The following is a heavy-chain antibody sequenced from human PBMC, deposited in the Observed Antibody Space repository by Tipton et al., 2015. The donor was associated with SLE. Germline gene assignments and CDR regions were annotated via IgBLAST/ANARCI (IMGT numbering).Heavy chain of an antibody. V-gene: IGHV3-15*01. CDR3: ATLAYYYDADGSLWAFDN. CDR1: GFTFTNSW. Sequence: GSLRLSCVASGFTFTNSWMSWVRQAPGKGLEWIGRIKSKSDGGTTDYAAPVEGRFTISRDDLKNTLYLQMDSLKSDDTAIYFCATLAYYYDADGSLWAFDNWGQGTMVTVSP. D-gene: IGHD3-22*01. CDR2: IKSKSDGGTT. J-gene: IGHJ3*02.